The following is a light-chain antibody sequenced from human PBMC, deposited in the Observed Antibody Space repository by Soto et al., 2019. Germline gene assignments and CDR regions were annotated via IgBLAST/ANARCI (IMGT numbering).Light chain of an antibody. J-gene: IGKJ4*01. CDR2: GAS. V-gene: IGKV3-20*01. CDR3: QQYGVSPT. CDR1: QTISNTF. Sequence: EIVLTQSPGTLSLSPGERATLSCRASQTISNTFLAWYQQRPGQAPRLLIYGASGRAAGIPDRFSGSGSGTDFTLSISRLEPEDSAVYYCQQYGVSPTFGGGTKVEIK.